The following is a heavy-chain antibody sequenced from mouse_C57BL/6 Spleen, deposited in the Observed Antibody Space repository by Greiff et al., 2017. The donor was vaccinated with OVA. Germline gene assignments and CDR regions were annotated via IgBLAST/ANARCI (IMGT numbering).Heavy chain of an antibody. J-gene: IGHJ2*01. D-gene: IGHD2-1*01. CDR2: ISYDGSN. CDR1: GYSITSGYY. CDR3: AREVDYGNWGY. Sequence: EVQLQQSGPGLVKPSQSLSLTCSVTGYSITSGYYWNWIRQFPGNKLEWMGYISYDGSNNYNPSLKNRISITRDTSKNQFFLKLNSVTTEDTATYYCAREVDYGNWGYWGQGTTLTVSS. V-gene: IGHV3-6*01.